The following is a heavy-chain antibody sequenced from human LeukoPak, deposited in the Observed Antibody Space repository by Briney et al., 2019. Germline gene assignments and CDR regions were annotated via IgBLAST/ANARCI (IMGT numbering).Heavy chain of an antibody. CDR3: ARHVGFGSWFDP. D-gene: IGHD3-16*01. CDR2: IDDSGST. J-gene: IGHJ5*02. V-gene: IGHV4-59*08. Sequence: SETLSLTCTVSGGSIRSSYWSWIRQPPGKGLEWIGYIDDSGSTNYNPSLKSRVTISVDTSKNQFFLKLRSVTAADTAVYYCARHVGFGSWFDPWGQGTLVTVSS. CDR1: GGSIRSSY.